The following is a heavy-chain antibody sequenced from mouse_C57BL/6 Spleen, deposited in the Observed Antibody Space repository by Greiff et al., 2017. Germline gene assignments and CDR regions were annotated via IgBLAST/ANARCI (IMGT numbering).Heavy chain of an antibody. Sequence: SGAELVRPGASVTLSCKASGYTFTDYEMHWVKQTPVHGLEWIGAIDPETGGTAYNQKFKGKAILTADKSSSTAYMELRSLTSEDSAVYYCTRGDLGDYWGQGTTLTVSS. CDR1: GYTFTDYE. CDR3: TRGDLGDY. J-gene: IGHJ2*01. D-gene: IGHD2-10*02. V-gene: IGHV1-15*01. CDR2: IDPETGGT.